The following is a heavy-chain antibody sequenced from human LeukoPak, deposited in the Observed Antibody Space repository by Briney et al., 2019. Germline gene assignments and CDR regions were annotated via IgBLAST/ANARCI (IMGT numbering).Heavy chain of an antibody. D-gene: IGHD3-10*01. CDR1: GYSFTSYW. Sequence: GESLKISCKGSGYSFTSYWIGWVRQMPGKGLEWMEIFYPGDSDTRYSPSFQGQVNISADKSISTAYLKWSSLKASDTAMYYCAVVVRGVIIGGYFDYWGQGTLVTVSS. V-gene: IGHV5-51*01. CDR3: AVVVRGVIIGGYFDY. J-gene: IGHJ4*02. CDR2: FYPGDSDT.